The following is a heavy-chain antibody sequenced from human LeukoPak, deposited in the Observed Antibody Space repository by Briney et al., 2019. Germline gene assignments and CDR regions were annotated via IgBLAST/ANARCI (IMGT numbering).Heavy chain of an antibody. D-gene: IGHD6-13*01. Sequence: PGGSLRLSCAASGFTFSNYWMHWVRQAPGKGLVWVSRINTDGSSTSYADSVRGRFTISRDSAKNTLYLQMNSLRAEDTALYYCARDLNGIAAAGWGQGTLVTVSS. J-gene: IGHJ4*02. V-gene: IGHV3-74*01. CDR3: ARDLNGIAAAG. CDR1: GFTFSNYW. CDR2: INTDGSST.